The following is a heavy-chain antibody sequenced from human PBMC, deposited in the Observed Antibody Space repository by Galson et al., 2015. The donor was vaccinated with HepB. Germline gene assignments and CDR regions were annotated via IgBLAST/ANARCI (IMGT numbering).Heavy chain of an antibody. Sequence: SLRLSCAASGFTFSNYAMHWVRQAPGKGLEWVAVISYDGSNKYYADSVKGRFTISRDNSKNTLYLQMNSLRAEDTAVYYCARDNYSFYYYYYGMDVWGQGTTVTVSS. CDR3: ARDNYSFYYYYYGMDV. J-gene: IGHJ6*02. CDR1: GFTFSNYA. V-gene: IGHV3-30-3*01. D-gene: IGHD4-11*01. CDR2: ISYDGSNK.